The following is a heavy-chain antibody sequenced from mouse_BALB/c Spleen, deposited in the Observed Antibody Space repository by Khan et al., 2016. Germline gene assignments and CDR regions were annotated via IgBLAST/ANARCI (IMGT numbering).Heavy chain of an antibody. V-gene: IGHV9-2-1*01. CDR3: ARDRYDYFDY. Sequence: QIQLVQSGPELKKPGETVKISCKAAGYTFTDYSMHWVKQAPGKGLKWMGWINTETGEPTYADDFKGRFAFSLETSASTAYLQINNLKNEDTATYFCARDRYDYFDYWGQGTTLTVSS. J-gene: IGHJ2*01. D-gene: IGHD2-14*01. CDR1: GYTFTDYS. CDR2: INTETGEP.